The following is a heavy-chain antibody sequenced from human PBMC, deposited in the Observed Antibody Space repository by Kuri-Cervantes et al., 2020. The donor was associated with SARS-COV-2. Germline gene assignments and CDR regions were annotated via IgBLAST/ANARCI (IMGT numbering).Heavy chain of an antibody. D-gene: IGHD5-18*01. CDR3: ARVRLRGYRADAFDI. Sequence: ASVKVSCKASGYTFTSYYMHWVRQAPGQGLEWMGIINPSGGSTSYAQKFQGRVTMTRDTSTSTVYMELSSLRSEDTAVYYCARVRLRGYRADAFDIWGQGTMVTVSS. J-gene: IGHJ3*02. CDR1: GYTFTSYY. CDR2: INPSGGST. V-gene: IGHV1-46*01.